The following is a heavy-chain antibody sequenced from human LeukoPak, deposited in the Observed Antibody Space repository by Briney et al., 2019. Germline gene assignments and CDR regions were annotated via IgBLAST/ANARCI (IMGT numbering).Heavy chain of an antibody. D-gene: IGHD3-10*01. CDR3: AKDFARFGENAFDI. CDR1: GFTFSSHG. Sequence: GGSLRLSCAASGFTFSSHGMHWVRQAPGKGLEWVAVISYDGGNKYYADSVKGRFTISRDNSKNTLYLQMNSLRAEDTAVYYCAKDFARFGENAFDIWGQGTMVTVSS. V-gene: IGHV3-30*18. CDR2: ISYDGGNK. J-gene: IGHJ3*02.